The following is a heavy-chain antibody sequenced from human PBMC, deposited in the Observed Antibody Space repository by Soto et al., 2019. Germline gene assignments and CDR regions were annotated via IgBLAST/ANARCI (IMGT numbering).Heavy chain of an antibody. CDR1: GYSFTSYW. V-gene: IGHV5-51*01. Sequence: GESLKISCKGSGYSFTSYWIGWVRQMPGKGLEWMGIIYPGDSDTRYSPSSQGQVTISADKSISTAYLQWSSLKASDTAMYYCARQLQYGSGSYYKIYYYYYGMDVWGQGTTVTVSS. D-gene: IGHD3-10*01. J-gene: IGHJ6*02. CDR3: ARQLQYGSGSYYKIYYYYYGMDV. CDR2: IYPGDSDT.